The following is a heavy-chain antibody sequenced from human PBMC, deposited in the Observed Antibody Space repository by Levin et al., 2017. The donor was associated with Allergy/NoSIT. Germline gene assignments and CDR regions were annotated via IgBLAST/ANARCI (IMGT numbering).Heavy chain of an antibody. CDR2: ISGSGGST. CDR3: AKDSNIVVVVAATFDY. Sequence: SCAASGFTFSSYAMSWVRQAPGKGLEWVSAISGSGGSTYYADSVKGRFTISRDNSKNTLYLQMNSLRAEDTAVYYCAKDSNIVVVVAATFDYWGQGTLVTVSS. CDR1: GFTFSSYA. J-gene: IGHJ4*02. V-gene: IGHV3-23*01. D-gene: IGHD2-15*01.